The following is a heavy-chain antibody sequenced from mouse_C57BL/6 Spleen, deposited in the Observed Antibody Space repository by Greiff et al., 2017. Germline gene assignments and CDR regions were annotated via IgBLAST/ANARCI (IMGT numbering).Heavy chain of an antibody. CDR3: ARDRGGAMDY. J-gene: IGHJ4*01. D-gene: IGHD3-1*01. CDR1: GFTFSSYA. Sequence: EVKVVESGGGLVKPGGSLKLPCAASGFTFSSYAMSWVRQTPEKRLEWVATISDGGSYTYYPDNVKGRFTISRDNAKNNLYLQMSHLKSEDTAMYYCARDRGGAMDYWGQGTSVTVSS. CDR2: ISDGGSYT. V-gene: IGHV5-4*01.